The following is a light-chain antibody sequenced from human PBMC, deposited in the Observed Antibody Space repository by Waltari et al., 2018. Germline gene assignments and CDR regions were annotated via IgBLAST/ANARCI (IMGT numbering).Light chain of an antibody. CDR1: QSVSSY. CDR3: QQRSNWPPEVT. CDR2: DAS. J-gene: IGKJ4*01. Sequence: EIVLTQSPATLSLSPGERATLSCMASQSVSSYLAWYQQRPGQAPRLLIYDASNRATGIPARFSGSGSGTDFTLTITGLEPEDFAVYYCQQRSNWPPEVTFGGGTKVEIK. V-gene: IGKV3-11*01.